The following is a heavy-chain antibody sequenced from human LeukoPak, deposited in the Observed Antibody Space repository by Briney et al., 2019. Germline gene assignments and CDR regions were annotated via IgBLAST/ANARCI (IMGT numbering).Heavy chain of an antibody. CDR2: ISGSGGST. V-gene: IGHV3-23*01. Sequence: GGSLRLSCAASGFTFSSYAMSWVRQAPGKGLEWVSAISGSGGSTYYADSVKGRFIISRDNSKNTLYLQTNSLRAEDTAVYYCAKAGPQTWEVRYFDYWGQGTLVTVSS. J-gene: IGHJ4*02. CDR1: GFTFSSYA. D-gene: IGHD1-26*01. CDR3: AKAGPQTWEVRYFDY.